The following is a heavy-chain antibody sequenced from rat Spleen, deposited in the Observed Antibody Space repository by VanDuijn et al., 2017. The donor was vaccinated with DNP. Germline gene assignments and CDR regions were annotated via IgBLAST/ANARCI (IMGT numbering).Heavy chain of an antibody. CDR2: ISYNGGTP. V-gene: IGHV5-29*01. D-gene: IGHD1-12*01. J-gene: IGHJ4*01. CDR1: GFTLSNYG. Sequence: EVQLVESGGGLVQPGRSLKLSCAASGFTLSNYGMAWVRQAPAKGLEWVATISYNGGTPYYRDSVKGRFTIPRDNAKSTLYLQMDSLRSEDTATYYCARHRTIMPYYYSMDAWGQGASVTVSS. CDR3: ARHRTIMPYYYSMDA.